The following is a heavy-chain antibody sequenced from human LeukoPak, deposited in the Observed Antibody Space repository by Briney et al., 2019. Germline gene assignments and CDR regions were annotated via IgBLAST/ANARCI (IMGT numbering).Heavy chain of an antibody. V-gene: IGHV4-39*01. CDR2: IYYSGST. CDR1: GGSISSSSYY. Sequence: SETLSLTCTVSGGSISSSSYYWGWIRQPPGKGLEWIGSIYYSGSTYYNPSLKSRVTISVDTSKNQFSLKLSSVTAADTAVYYCARQRYFDWLFINWFDPWGQGTLVTVSS. CDR3: ARQRYFDWLFINWFDP. J-gene: IGHJ5*02. D-gene: IGHD3-9*01.